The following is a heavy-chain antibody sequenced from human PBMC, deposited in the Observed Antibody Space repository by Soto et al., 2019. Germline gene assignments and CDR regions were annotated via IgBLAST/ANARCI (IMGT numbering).Heavy chain of an antibody. CDR3: AKDLSIGADGDWFDP. Sequence: QVQLVESGGGVVQPGRSLRLSCAASGFTFSSYGMHWVRQAPGKGLEWVAVISYDGSNKYYADSVKGRFTISRDNSKNTLYLQMNSLRAADTAVYYCAKDLSIGADGDWFDPWGQGTLVTVSS. V-gene: IGHV3-30*18. J-gene: IGHJ5*02. CDR2: ISYDGSNK. CDR1: GFTFSSYG. D-gene: IGHD6-13*01.